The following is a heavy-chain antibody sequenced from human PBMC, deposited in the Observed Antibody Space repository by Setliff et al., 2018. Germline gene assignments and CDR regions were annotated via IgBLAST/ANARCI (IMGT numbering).Heavy chain of an antibody. CDR2: IYYSGST. D-gene: IGHD3-9*01. J-gene: IGHJ5*02. Sequence: SETLSLTCTVSGGTISTYYWSWIRQSPGKRLEWVGYIYYSGSTNYNPSLKSRVTISIDTSKNQFSLKLSSVTAADTAVYYCARDLTGWGWFDLWGQGTLVTVSS. CDR1: GGTISTYY. V-gene: IGHV4-59*01. CDR3: ARDLTGWGWFDL.